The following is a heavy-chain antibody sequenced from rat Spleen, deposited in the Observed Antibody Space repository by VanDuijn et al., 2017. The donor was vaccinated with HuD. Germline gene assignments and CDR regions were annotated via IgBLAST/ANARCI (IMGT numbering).Heavy chain of an antibody. Sequence: EVQLVESGGGLVQPGRSMKLSCAASGFTFSNYDMAWVRQAPKKGLEWVAIIGYDGSSTNYRDSLKGRFTISRDNAKSTLHLQMDSLRSEDTATDYCARAPPYYGFDYWGQGVMVTVSS. CDR3: ARAPPYYGFDY. CDR2: IGYDGSST. V-gene: IGHV5-7*01. D-gene: IGHD1-1*01. CDR1: GFTFSNYD. J-gene: IGHJ2*01.